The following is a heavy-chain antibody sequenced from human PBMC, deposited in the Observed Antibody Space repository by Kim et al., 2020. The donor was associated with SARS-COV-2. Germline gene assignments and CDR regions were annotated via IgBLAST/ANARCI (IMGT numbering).Heavy chain of an antibody. V-gene: IGHV3-7*01. J-gene: IGHJ5*02. CDR3: ARSIVVVPAAKYNWFDP. D-gene: IGHD2-2*01. CDR1: GFTFSSYW. CDR2: IKQDGSEK. Sequence: GGSLRLSCAASGFTFSSYWMSWVRQAPGKGLEWVANIKQDGSEKYYVDSVKGRFTISRDNAKNSLYLQMNSLRAEDTAVYYCARSIVVVPAAKYNWFDPWGQGTLVTVSS.